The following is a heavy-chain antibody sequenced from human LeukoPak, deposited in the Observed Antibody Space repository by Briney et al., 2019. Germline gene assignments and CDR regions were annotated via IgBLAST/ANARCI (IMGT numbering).Heavy chain of an antibody. J-gene: IGHJ5*02. V-gene: IGHV3-7*03. CDR3: ARAQTTGFYNWFDP. CDR1: GFTFSSYG. D-gene: IGHD3-9*01. CDR2: IKQDAIEK. Sequence: PGGSLRLSCAASGFTFSSYGMHWVRQAPGKGLEWVANIKQDAIEKYYVDSVKGRFTISRDNAKNSLYLQMNSLRAEDTAVYYCARAQTTGFYNWFDPWGQGTLVTVSS.